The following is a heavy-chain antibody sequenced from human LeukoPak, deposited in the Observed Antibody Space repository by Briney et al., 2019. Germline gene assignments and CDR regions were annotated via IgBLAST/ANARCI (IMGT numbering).Heavy chain of an antibody. V-gene: IGHV4-34*01. CDR2: INHSGST. J-gene: IGHJ4*02. CDR1: GGSFSGYY. D-gene: IGHD3-10*01. CDR3: ARTRGGMVRFDY. Sequence: SETLSLTCAVYGGSFSGYYWSWIRQPPGKGLEWIGEINHSGSTNYNPSLKGRVTISVDTSKNQFSLKLSSVTAADTAVYYCARTRGGMVRFDYWGQGTLVTVSS.